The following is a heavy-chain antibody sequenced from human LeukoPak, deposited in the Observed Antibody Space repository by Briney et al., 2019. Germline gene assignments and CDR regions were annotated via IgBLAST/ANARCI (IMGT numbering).Heavy chain of an antibody. J-gene: IGHJ4*02. Sequence: GGSLRLSCAASGFTFSSYGIHWVRQAPGKGLKWVAVISYDGSNKYYADSVKGRFTIPRDNSKNTLYLQMNSLRAEDTAVYYCAKSGDSTGFWDFDYWGQGTLVTVSS. CDR1: GFTFSSYG. CDR3: AKSGDSTGFWDFDY. CDR2: ISYDGSNK. D-gene: IGHD3-22*01. V-gene: IGHV3-30*18.